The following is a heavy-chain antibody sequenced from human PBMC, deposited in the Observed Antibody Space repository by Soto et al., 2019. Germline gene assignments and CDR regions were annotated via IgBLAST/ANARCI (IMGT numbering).Heavy chain of an antibody. V-gene: IGHV4-59*01. D-gene: IGHD6-19*01. J-gene: IGHJ4*02. CDR2: IYYSGST. CDR1: GGSISSYY. CDR3: ARVLAGPSSGWSHAFDY. Sequence: PSETLSLTCTVSGGSISSYYWSWIRQPPGKGLEWIGYIYYSGSTNYNPSLKSRVTISVDTSKNQFSLKLSSVTAADTAVYFCARVLAGPSSGWSHAFDYWGQGTLVTVSS.